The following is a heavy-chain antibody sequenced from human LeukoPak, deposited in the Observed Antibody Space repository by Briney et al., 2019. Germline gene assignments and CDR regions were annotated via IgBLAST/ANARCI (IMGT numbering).Heavy chain of an antibody. Sequence: PGGSLRLSCAASGFTFSSYEMNWVRQAPGKGLEGVSYISSSGSTIYYADSVKGRFTISRDNAKNSLYLQMNSLRAEDTAVYYCARDLRYDFWSGYLNWFDPWGQGTLVTVS. CDR2: ISSSGSTI. J-gene: IGHJ5*02. CDR1: GFTFSSYE. V-gene: IGHV3-48*03. CDR3: ARDLRYDFWSGYLNWFDP. D-gene: IGHD3-3*01.